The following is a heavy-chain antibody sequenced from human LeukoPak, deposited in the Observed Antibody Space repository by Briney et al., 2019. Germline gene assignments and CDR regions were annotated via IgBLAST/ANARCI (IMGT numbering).Heavy chain of an antibody. CDR3: ARAGPRTDGYNSDY. J-gene: IGHJ4*02. CDR1: GFTFTSYS. Sequence: PGGSLRLSCAASGFTFTSYSMNWVRQAPGRGLEWVSSIRFTGSYIYYADSVKGRFTISRDDAKNLLSLQMISLRVEDTAVYYCARAGPRTDGYNSDYWGQGTLVTVSS. V-gene: IGHV3-21*01. CDR2: IRFTGSYI. D-gene: IGHD5-24*01.